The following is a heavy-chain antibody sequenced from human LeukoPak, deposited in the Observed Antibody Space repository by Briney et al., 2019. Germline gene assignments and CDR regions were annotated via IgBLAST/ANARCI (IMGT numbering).Heavy chain of an antibody. CDR1: GGSISSSSYY. D-gene: IGHD2-2*01. V-gene: IGHV4-39*01. CDR3: NVVVVPAAPIYYMDV. J-gene: IGHJ6*03. Sequence: TSETLSLICTVSGGSISSSSYYWGWIRQPPGKGLEWIGSIYYSGSTYYNPSLKSRVTISVDTSKNQFSLKLSSVTAADTAVYYCNVVVVPAAPIYYMDVWGKGTTVTVSS. CDR2: IYYSGST.